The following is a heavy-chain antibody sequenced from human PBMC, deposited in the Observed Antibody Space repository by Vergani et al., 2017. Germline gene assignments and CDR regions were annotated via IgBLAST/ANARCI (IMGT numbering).Heavy chain of an antibody. Sequence: QVQLVQSGAEVKKPGASVKVSCKASGYAFTAYYLHWVRQAPGQGLEWMGRINPNSGGPNFAQNLQGRVSMTRDTSISTADMELSRLRSDDTAVYYCARVLIVGGDFDSWGQGTMVTVSS. D-gene: IGHD1-26*01. V-gene: IGHV1-2*06. CDR1: GYAFTAYY. CDR2: INPNSGGP. J-gene: IGHJ3*02. CDR3: ARVLIVGGDFDS.